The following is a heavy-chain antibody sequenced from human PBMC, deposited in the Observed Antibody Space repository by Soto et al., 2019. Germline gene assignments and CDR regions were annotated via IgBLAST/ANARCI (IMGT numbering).Heavy chain of an antibody. CDR3: VRAAPRYCSGRSCYSGRDY. CDR1: GGSFXGYX. CDR2: INHSGST. V-gene: IGHV4-34*01. D-gene: IGHD2-15*01. Sequence: EXXSXXXAXEGGSFXGYXWXXXXXXXGXXXEWIGEINHSGSTNYTPSLTSRVTISVDTSKNQFSLKLSSVTAADTAVYYCVRAAPRYCSGRSCYSGRDYWGQGTLVTVSS. J-gene: IGHJ4*02.